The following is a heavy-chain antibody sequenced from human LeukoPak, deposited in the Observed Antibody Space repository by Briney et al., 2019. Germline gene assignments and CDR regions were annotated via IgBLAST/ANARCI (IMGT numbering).Heavy chain of an antibody. J-gene: IGHJ4*02. CDR3: ARSPRFLEWLPIDY. V-gene: IGHV4-39*01. D-gene: IGHD3-3*01. CDR1: GGSISSSSYY. Sequence: SETLSLTCTVSGGSISSSSYYWGWIRQPPGKGLEWIGSIYYSGSTYYNPSLESRVTISVDTSKNQFSLKLSSVTAADTAVYYCARSPRFLEWLPIDYWGQGTLVTVSS. CDR2: IYYSGST.